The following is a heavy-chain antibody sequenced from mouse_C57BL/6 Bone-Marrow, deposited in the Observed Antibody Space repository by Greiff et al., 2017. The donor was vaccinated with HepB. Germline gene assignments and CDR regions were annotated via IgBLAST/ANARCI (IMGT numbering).Heavy chain of an antibody. CDR2: INPSNGGT. CDR3: ARGENFWLRGFAG. CDR1: GYTFTSSW. Sequence: VQLQQPGTELVKPGASVKLSCKASGYTFTSSWMHWVKQRPGQGLEWIGNINPSNGGTNYNEKFKSKATLTVDKSSSTAYMQLSSLTSEDSAVYYCARGENFWLRGFAGWGQGALVTVSA. D-gene: IGHD2-2*01. V-gene: IGHV1-53*01. J-gene: IGHJ3*01.